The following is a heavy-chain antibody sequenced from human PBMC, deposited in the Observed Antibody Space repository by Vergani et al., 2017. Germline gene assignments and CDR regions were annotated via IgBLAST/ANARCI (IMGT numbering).Heavy chain of an antibody. CDR3: AKDGERYYDFWSGYYSVCY. Sequence: QVQLVESGGGVVQPGRSLRLSCAASGFTFSSYGMHWVRRAPGKGLEGVAVITYDGSNKYYADSVKGRFTISRDNSKNTLYLQMNSLRAEDTAVYYCAKDGERYYDFWSGYYSVCYWGQGTLVTVSS. CDR1: GFTFSSYG. V-gene: IGHV3-30*18. D-gene: IGHD3-3*01. J-gene: IGHJ4*02. CDR2: ITYDGSNK.